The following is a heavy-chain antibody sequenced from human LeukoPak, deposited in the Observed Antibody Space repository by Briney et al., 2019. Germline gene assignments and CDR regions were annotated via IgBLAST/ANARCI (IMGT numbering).Heavy chain of an antibody. D-gene: IGHD1-26*01. CDR2: IYYSGST. V-gene: IGHV4-59*01. CDR3: ARVPGGWFDP. CDR1: GGSISSYY. Sequence: PSETLSLTCTVSGGSISSYYWSWIRQPPGKGLEWIGYIYYSGSTNYNPSLKGRVTISVDTSKNQFSLKLSSVTAADTAVYYCARVPGGWFDPWGQGTLVTVSS. J-gene: IGHJ5*02.